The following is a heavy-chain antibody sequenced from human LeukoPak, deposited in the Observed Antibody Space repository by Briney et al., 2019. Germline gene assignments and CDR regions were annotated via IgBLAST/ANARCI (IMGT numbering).Heavy chain of an antibody. CDR2: IYHSGST. V-gene: IGHV4-38-2*02. D-gene: IGHD3-3*01. Sequence: SETLSLTCTVSGYSISSGYYWGWIRQPPGKRLAWIGSIYHSGSTYYNPSLKSRVTISVDTSKNQFSLKLRSLTAADPAVYYCATRFWRMIGTDYWGQGTLVTVSS. J-gene: IGHJ4*02. CDR1: GYSISSGYY. CDR3: ATRFWRMIGTDY.